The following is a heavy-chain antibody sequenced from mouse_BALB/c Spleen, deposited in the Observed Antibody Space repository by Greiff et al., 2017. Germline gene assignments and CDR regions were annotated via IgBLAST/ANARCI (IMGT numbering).Heavy chain of an antibody. CDR3: AREGVRRGMDY. CDR2: INPYNDGT. V-gene: IGHV1-14*01. J-gene: IGHJ4*01. D-gene: IGHD2-14*01. Sequence: EVKLMESGPELVKPGASVKMSCKASGYTFTSYVMHWVKQKPRQGLEWIGYINPYNDGTKYNEKFKGKATLTSDKSSSTAYMELSSLTSEDSAVYYCAREGVRRGMDYWGQGTSVTVSS. CDR1: GYTFTSYV.